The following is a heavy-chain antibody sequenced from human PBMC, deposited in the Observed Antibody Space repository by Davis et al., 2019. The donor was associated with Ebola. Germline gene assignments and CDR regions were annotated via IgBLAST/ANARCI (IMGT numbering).Heavy chain of an antibody. Sequence: AASVKVSCKASGYTFTNYYMHWVRQAPGQGLEWMGMINPNDGRTIYAQKFQGRVTVTRDTSTTTVYMDLSSLRSEDTAVYYCARDVGIALFDYWGQGTLVTVSS. V-gene: IGHV1-46*01. D-gene: IGHD2-15*01. CDR3: ARDVGIALFDY. CDR1: GYTFTNYY. J-gene: IGHJ4*02. CDR2: INPNDGRT.